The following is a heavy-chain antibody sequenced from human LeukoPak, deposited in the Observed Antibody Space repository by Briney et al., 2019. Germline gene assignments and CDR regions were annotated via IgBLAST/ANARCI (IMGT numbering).Heavy chain of an antibody. CDR3: AKHRFESGGYHSTD. CDR2: ISGGSGST. V-gene: IGHV3-23*01. CDR1: GFTFSSYA. J-gene: IGHJ4*02. D-gene: IGHD3-22*01. Sequence: GGSLRLSCAASGFTFSSYAMSWVRQAPGKGLAWVSTISGGSGSTYCADSVKGRFTISRDNSKNTLYLQLNSLRDVDTAVYYCAKHRFESGGYHSTDWGQGTLVPSPQ.